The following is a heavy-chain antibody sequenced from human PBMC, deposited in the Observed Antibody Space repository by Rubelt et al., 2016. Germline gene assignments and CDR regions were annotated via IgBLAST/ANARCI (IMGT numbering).Heavy chain of an antibody. V-gene: IGHV1-3*01. J-gene: IGHJ2*01. D-gene: IGHD5-18*01. Sequence: SGAEVKKPGASVKVSCKASGYTFTSYAMHWVRQAPGQRLEWMGWINAGNGNTKYSQKFQGRVTITRDTSASTAYMGLSSLRSEDTAVYYCARSKDTAMVTDADWYFDLWGRGTLVTVSS. CDR2: INAGNGNT. CDR3: ARSKDTAMVTDADWYFDL. CDR1: GYTFTSYA.